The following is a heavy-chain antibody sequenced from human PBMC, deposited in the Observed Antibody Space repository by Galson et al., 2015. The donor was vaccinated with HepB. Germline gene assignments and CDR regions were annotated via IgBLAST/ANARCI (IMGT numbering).Heavy chain of an antibody. D-gene: IGHD3-22*01. CDR2: ISWDGGST. J-gene: IGHJ4*02. Sequence: SLRLSCAASGFTFDDYTMHWVRHAPGKGLEWVSLISWDGGSTYYADSVKGRFTISRDNSKNSLYLQMNSLRTEDTALYYCAKDSTPYVYDSSGWLDYWGQATLVTVSS. V-gene: IGHV3-43*01. CDR3: AKDSTPYVYDSSGWLDY. CDR1: GFTFDDYT.